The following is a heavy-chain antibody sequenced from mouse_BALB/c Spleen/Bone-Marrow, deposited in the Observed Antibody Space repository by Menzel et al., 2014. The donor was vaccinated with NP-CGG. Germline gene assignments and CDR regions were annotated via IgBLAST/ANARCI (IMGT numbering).Heavy chain of an antibody. Sequence: VQLKQSGPSLVKPSQTLSLTCSVTGDSITSGYWNWIRRFPGNKLEYMGYISYSGNTYYNPSLESRISITRDASKNQYYLQLNSVTTEDTATYYCATYDGYCFDYWGQGTTLTVSS. D-gene: IGHD2-3*01. CDR3: ATYDGYCFDY. V-gene: IGHV3-8*02. J-gene: IGHJ2*01. CDR2: ISYSGNT. CDR1: GDSITSGY.